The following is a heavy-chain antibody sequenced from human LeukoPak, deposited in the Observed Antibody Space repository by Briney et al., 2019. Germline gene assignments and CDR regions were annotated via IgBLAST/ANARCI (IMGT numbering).Heavy chain of an antibody. CDR3: ARGTVTSNNWFDP. J-gene: IGHJ5*02. CDR1: GGTFSSYA. Sequence: SVKVSCKASGGTFSSYAISWVRQAPGRGLEWMGGIIPIFGTANYAQKLQGRVTMTTDTSTSTAYMELRSLRSDDTAVYYCARGTVTSNNWFDPWGQGTLVTVSS. V-gene: IGHV1-69*05. CDR2: IIPIFGTA. D-gene: IGHD5-18*01.